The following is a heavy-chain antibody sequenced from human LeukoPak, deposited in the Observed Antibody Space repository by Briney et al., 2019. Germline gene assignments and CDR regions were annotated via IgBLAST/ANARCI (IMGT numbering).Heavy chain of an antibody. V-gene: IGHV4-38-2*01. CDR2: IYYSGST. CDR1: GYSISSGYD. D-gene: IGHD3-10*01. J-gene: IGHJ2*01. CDR3: ARQGSRYWYFDL. Sequence: SETLSLTCVVSGYSISSGYDWGWIRQPPGRGLEWIGSIYYSGSTNYNPSLKSQVAISVDTSKNQFSLTLSSVTATDTAVCYCARQGSRYWYFDLWGRGTLVTVSS.